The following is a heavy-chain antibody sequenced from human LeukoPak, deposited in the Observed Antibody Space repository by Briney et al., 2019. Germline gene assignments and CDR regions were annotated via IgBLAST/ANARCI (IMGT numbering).Heavy chain of an antibody. CDR2: IYHSGST. Sequence: SETLSLTCTVSGYSISSGYYWGWIRQPPGKGLEWIGSIYHSGSTYYNPSLKSRVTISVDTSKNQFSLKLSSVTAADTAVYYCARERRGDYFDYWGQGTLVTVSS. V-gene: IGHV4-38-2*02. CDR3: ARERRGDYFDY. CDR1: GYSISSGYY. J-gene: IGHJ4*02.